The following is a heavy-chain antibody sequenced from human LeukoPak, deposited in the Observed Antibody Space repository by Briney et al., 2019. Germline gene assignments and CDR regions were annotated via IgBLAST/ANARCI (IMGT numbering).Heavy chain of an antibody. Sequence: PSETLSLACTVSGYSISSGYYWGWIRQPPGKGLEWIGSIYHSGSTYYNPSLKSRVTISVDTSKNQFSLKLSSVTAADTAVYYCARHDSSGYYYFDYWGQGTLVTVSS. D-gene: IGHD3-22*01. CDR2: IYHSGST. CDR3: ARHDSSGYYYFDY. J-gene: IGHJ4*02. V-gene: IGHV4-38-2*02. CDR1: GYSISSGYY.